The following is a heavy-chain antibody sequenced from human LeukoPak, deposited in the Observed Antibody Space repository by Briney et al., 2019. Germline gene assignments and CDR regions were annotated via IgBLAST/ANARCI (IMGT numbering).Heavy chain of an antibody. CDR1: GYTFTSYG. J-gene: IGHJ4*02. CDR3: ARTTVDYYDSSGYYSY. Sequence: ASVKVSCKASGYTFTSYGISWVRQAPGQGLEWMGWISAYNGNTNYAQKPQGRVTMTTDTSTSTAYMELRSLRSDDTAVYYCARTTVDYYDSSGYYSYWGQGTLVTVSS. CDR2: ISAYNGNT. D-gene: IGHD3-22*01. V-gene: IGHV1-18*01.